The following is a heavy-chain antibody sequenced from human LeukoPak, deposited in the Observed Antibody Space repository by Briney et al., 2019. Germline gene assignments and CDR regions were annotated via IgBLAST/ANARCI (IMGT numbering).Heavy chain of an antibody. CDR1: EGTFSSYA. D-gene: IGHD5/OR15-5a*01. V-gene: IGHV1-69*04. CDR3: ARVESTKLYGMDV. CDR2: IIPILGIA. Sequence: SVKVSCKASEGTFSSYAISWVRQAPGQGLEWMGRIIPILGIANYAQKFQGRVTITADKSTSTAYMELSSLRSEDTAVYYCARVESTKLYGMDVWGQGTTVTVSS. J-gene: IGHJ6*02.